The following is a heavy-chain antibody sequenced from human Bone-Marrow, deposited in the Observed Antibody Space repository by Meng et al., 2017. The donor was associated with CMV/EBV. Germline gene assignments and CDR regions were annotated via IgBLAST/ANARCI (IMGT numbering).Heavy chain of an antibody. CDR3: ARVRSSSWYYFDY. D-gene: IGHD6-13*01. CDR1: GGSISSYY. CDR2: IYYSGST. J-gene: IGHJ4*01. V-gene: IGHV4-59*01. Sequence: SETLSLTCTVSGGSISSYYWSWIRQPPGKGLEWIGYIYYSGSTNYNPSLKSRVTISVDTSKNQFSLKLSSVTAADTAVYYCARVRSSSWYYFDYWGHGTRVTVSS.